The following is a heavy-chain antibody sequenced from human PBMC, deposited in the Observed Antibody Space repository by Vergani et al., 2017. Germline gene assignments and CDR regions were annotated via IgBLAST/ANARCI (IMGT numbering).Heavy chain of an antibody. J-gene: IGHJ6*02. CDR2: IKSKTDGGTT. CDR1: GFTFSNAW. D-gene: IGHD3-22*01. CDR3: AKVLDSSGKYYYYYYGMDV. Sequence: EVQLVESGGGLVKPGGSLRLSCAASGFTFSNAWMSWVRQAPGKGLEWVGRIKSKTDGGTTDYAAPVKGRFTISRDDSKNTLYLQMNSLRAEDTAVYYCAKVLDSSGKYYYYYYGMDVWGQGTTVTVSS. V-gene: IGHV3-15*01.